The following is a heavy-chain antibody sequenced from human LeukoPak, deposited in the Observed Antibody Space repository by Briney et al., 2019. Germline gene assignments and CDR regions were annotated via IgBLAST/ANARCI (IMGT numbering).Heavy chain of an antibody. CDR3: ATYSSAFSY. J-gene: IGHJ4*02. D-gene: IGHD6-19*01. CDR1: GFTFSSYA. CDR2: ISYDGSNK. Sequence: GGSLRLSCAASGFTFSSYAMHWVRQAPGKWLEWVAVISYDGSNKYYADSVKGRFTISRDNSKNTLYLQMNSLRAEDTAVYYCATYSSAFSYWGQGTLVTVSS. V-gene: IGHV3-30*04.